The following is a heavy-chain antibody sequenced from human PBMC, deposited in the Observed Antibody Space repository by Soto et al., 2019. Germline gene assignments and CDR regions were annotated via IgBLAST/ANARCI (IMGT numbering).Heavy chain of an antibody. Sequence: SETLSLTCTVSGGSVSSGSYYWSWIRQPPGKGLEWIGYIYYSGSTNYNPSLKSRVTISVDTSKNQFSLKLSSVTAAEAAVDYCARGQCSRAYYYYGMDVWGQGTTVTVSS. J-gene: IGHJ6*02. V-gene: IGHV4-61*01. D-gene: IGHD6-6*01. CDR3: ARGQCSRAYYYYGMDV. CDR2: IYYSGST. CDR1: GGSVSSGSYY.